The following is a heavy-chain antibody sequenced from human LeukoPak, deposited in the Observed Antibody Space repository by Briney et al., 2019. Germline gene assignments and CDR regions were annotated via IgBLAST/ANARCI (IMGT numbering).Heavy chain of an antibody. J-gene: IGHJ4*02. CDR3: ARLDLGSHGIPNYFDY. Sequence: GESLKISCKGSGYSFTSYWIGWVRQMPGKGLEWMEIIYPGDSDTRYSPSFQGQVTISADKSISTAYLQWSSLKASDTAMYYCARLDLGSHGIPNYFDYWGQGTLVTVSS. CDR1: GYSFTSYW. V-gene: IGHV5-51*01. CDR2: IYPGDSDT. D-gene: IGHD1-26*01.